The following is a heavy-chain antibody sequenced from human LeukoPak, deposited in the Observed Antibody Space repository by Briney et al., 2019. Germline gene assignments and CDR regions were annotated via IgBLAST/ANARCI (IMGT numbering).Heavy chain of an antibody. D-gene: IGHD5-24*01. V-gene: IGHV3-7*01. CDR3: ARDASRGFDT. CDR1: GFTFSRYW. Sequence: GGSLRLSCAPSGFTFSRYWMIWVRQPPGKGLEWVASIKDDGRQKYYLDSVKGRFSVSRDNAKNSVYLQMDSLRAEDTALYYCARDASRGFDTWGHGTLVTVSS. J-gene: IGHJ4*01. CDR2: IKDDGRQK.